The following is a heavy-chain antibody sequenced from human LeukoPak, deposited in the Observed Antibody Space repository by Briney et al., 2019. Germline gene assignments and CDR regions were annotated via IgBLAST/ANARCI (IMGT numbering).Heavy chain of an antibody. CDR3: ARAPSEIGGYYPEYFRH. D-gene: IGHD3-22*01. V-gene: IGHV3-74*01. CDR1: GFTFSSYW. J-gene: IGHJ1*01. CDR2: IKSDGST. Sequence: GGSLRLSCAASGFTFSSYWMHWVRQAPGKGLVWVSRIKSDGSTNYADSVKGRFTSFRDTAKKTISLQMNSLRAEETGVYFCARAPSEIGGYYPEYFRHWGQGTLVTVSS.